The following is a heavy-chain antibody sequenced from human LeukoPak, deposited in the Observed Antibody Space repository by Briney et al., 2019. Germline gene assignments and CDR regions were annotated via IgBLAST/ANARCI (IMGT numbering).Heavy chain of an antibody. CDR2: ISASGGNT. V-gene: IGHV3-23*01. D-gene: IGHD4-11*01. CDR1: GLTFTNYA. J-gene: IGHJ4*02. Sequence: PGGSLRLSCAASGLTFTNYAMTWVRQAPGKGLQWVSGISASGGNTDYADSVRGRFTISRDNSKNTLYLQMNSLRAEDTAVYYCAKQVTTLKAFDYWGQGTLVTVSS. CDR3: AKQVTTLKAFDY.